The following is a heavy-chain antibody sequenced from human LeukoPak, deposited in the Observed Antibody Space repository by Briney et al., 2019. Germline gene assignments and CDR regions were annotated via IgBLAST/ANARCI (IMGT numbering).Heavy chain of an antibody. CDR1: GFTFSSYG. Sequence: GRSLRLSCAASGFTFSSYGMHWVRQAPGKGLEWVAVIWYDGSNKYYADSVKGRFTISRDNSKNTLYLQMNSLRAEDTAVYYCAKAHAVDRYCSGGSCYSAKRGKVDYWGQGTLVTVSS. J-gene: IGHJ4*02. D-gene: IGHD2-15*01. CDR3: AKAHAVDRYCSGGSCYSAKRGKVDY. CDR2: IWYDGSNK. V-gene: IGHV3-33*06.